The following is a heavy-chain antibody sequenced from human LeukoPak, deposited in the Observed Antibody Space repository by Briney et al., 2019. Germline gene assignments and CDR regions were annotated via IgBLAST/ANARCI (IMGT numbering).Heavy chain of an antibody. D-gene: IGHD1-1*01. CDR3: ARRTPGQYYFDY. V-gene: IGHV4-4*09. Sequence: SETLSLTCTVSGGSISSYYWSWIRQPPGKGLEWIGYIYTSGGTNYNPSLKSRVTISVDTSKNQFSLKLSSVTAADTAVYYCARRTPGQYYFDYCGQGTLVTVSS. CDR1: GGSISSYY. J-gene: IGHJ4*02. CDR2: IYTSGGT.